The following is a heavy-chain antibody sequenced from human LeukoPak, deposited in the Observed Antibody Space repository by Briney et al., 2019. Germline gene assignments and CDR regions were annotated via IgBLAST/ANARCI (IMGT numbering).Heavy chain of an antibody. J-gene: IGHJ4*02. CDR3: ARGSVTGTTIDY. Sequence: GASVKVSCKASGGTFSSYAISWVRQAPGQGLEWMGGTIPIFGTANYAQKFQGRVTITADESTSTAYMELSSLRSEDTAVYYCARGSVTGTTIDYWGQGTLVTVSS. CDR2: TIPIFGTA. D-gene: IGHD1-20*01. V-gene: IGHV1-69*13. CDR1: GGTFSSYA.